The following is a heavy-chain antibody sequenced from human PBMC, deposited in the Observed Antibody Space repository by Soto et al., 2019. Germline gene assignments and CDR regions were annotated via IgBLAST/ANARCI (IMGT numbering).Heavy chain of an antibody. J-gene: IGHJ1*01. V-gene: IGHV3-48*03. Sequence: GGSLRLSCAGSGFPFSTYEMNWVRQAPGKGLEWIAHITTSGSDMNYADSVKGRFTISRDNSKSSVFLQMNSLRVEDTAIYYCVRERFFYDITGQEHWGQGTQVTVSS. CDR2: ITTSGSDM. CDR3: VRERFFYDITGQEH. CDR1: GFPFSTYE. D-gene: IGHD3-22*01.